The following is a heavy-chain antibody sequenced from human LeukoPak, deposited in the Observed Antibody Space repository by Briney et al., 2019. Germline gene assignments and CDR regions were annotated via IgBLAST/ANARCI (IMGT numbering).Heavy chain of an antibody. CDR1: GFTFSTYA. Sequence: PGRSLRLSCAASGFTFSTYAMHWVRQAPGKGLEWVAAISYDGSKKHYADSVKGRSTISRDNSKNTLYLQMNSLRAEDTAVYYCPRDLLPAAGEYYFDYWGQGTLVTVSS. CDR2: ISYDGSKK. CDR3: PRDLLPAAGEYYFDY. D-gene: IGHD6-13*01. J-gene: IGHJ4*02. V-gene: IGHV3-30*04.